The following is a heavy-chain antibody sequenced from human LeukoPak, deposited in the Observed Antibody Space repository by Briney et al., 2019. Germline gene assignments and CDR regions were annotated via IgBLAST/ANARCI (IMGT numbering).Heavy chain of an antibody. Sequence: GGSLRLPCETAGFTFSSYVMHWVRRTPGKGLVWVSRISHDGIISYADSVKGRFTISRDNAKNTLILQMNSLGVEDTAVYYCARDWVYKIDYWGRGTLVTVSS. CDR2: ISHDGII. D-gene: IGHD5-24*01. CDR3: ARDWVYKIDY. CDR1: GFTFSSYV. V-gene: IGHV3-74*01. J-gene: IGHJ4*02.